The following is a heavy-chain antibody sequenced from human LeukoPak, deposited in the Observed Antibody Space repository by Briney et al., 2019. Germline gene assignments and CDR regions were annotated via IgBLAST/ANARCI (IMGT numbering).Heavy chain of an antibody. D-gene: IGHD6-13*01. J-gene: IGHJ4*02. Sequence: GGSLRLSCAGSGFTFSSYSMNWVRQAPGKGLEWVSSISGSSSYIYYADSVKGRFTISRDNSKNTLYLQMNSLRAEDTAVYYCAREYSSSWYGNDYWGQGTLVTVSS. V-gene: IGHV3-21*01. CDR2: ISGSSSYI. CDR1: GFTFSSYS. CDR3: AREYSSSWYGNDY.